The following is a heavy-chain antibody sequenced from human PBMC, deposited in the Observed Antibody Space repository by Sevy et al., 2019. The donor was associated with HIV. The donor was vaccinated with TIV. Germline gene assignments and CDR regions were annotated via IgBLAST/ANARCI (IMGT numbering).Heavy chain of an antibody. CDR3: VRDDRDGYFDY. CDR1: GYTFTGYY. Sequence: ALVNVSCKASGYTFTGYYMHWVRQAPGQGLEWMGWINPDSGGPNYAPKFQGRVTLTRDTSISTAYMELSRLKSDDTAVYYCVRDDRDGYFDYWGQGTLVTVSS. CDR2: INPDSGGP. J-gene: IGHJ4*02. V-gene: IGHV1-2*02.